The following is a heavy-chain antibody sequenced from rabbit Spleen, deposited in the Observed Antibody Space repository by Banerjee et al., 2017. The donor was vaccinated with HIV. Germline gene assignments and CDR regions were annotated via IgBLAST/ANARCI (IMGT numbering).Heavy chain of an antibody. J-gene: IGHJ6*01. D-gene: IGHD7-1*01. CDR2: IYGGNSGST. Sequence: QSLEESGGDLVKPGASLALTCTASRFSFSTNYWICWVRQAPGKGLEWIACIYGGNSGSTDYATWAKGRFTISKTSSTTVTLQMTSLTAADTATYFCGRSSYSGYAGYGMDLWGPGTLVTVS. CDR1: RFSFSTNYW. V-gene: IGHV1S40*01. CDR3: GRSSYSGYAGYGMDL.